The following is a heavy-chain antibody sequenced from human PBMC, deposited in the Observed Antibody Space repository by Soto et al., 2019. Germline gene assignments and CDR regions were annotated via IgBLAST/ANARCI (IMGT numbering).Heavy chain of an antibody. CDR1: GGSISSYY. J-gene: IGHJ3*02. V-gene: IGHV4-59*08. CDR3: ARLYGRAAFDI. Sequence: QVQLQESGPGLVKPSETLSLTCTVSGGSISSYYWSWIRQPPGKGLEWIGYIYYSGSTNYNPSPTSRVTISVDASKNQFSLKLSSVTAAYTAVYYCARLYGRAAFDIWGQGTMVTVSS. D-gene: IGHD3-16*02. CDR2: IYYSGST.